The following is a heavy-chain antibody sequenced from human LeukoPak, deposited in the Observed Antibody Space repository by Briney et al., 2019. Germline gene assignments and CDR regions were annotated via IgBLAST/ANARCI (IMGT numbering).Heavy chain of an antibody. V-gene: IGHV3-30*04. J-gene: IGHJ4*02. CDR3: ARVAVAEFYYFDY. Sequence: GGSLRLSCAASGFTFSSYAMHWVRQAPGKGLEWVAVISYDGSNKYYADSVKGRFTISRDNSKNTLYLRMNSLRAEDTAVYYCARVAVAEFYYFDYWGQRTLVTVSS. CDR2: ISYDGSNK. CDR1: GFTFSSYA. D-gene: IGHD6-19*01.